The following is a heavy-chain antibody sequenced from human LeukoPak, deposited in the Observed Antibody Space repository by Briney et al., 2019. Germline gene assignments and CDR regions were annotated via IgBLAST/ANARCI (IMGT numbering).Heavy chain of an antibody. CDR2: IKQDGSEM. Sequence: GGSLRLSCAASGFTFSNYWMSWVRQAPGKGLEWVANIKQDGSEMYYVDSVKGRFTISRDNAKNSLHLHMNSLRAEDTAVYYCARVDYGDYGFAYWGQGTLVTVSS. CDR3: ARVDYGDYGFAY. V-gene: IGHV3-7*02. CDR1: GFTFSNYW. D-gene: IGHD4-17*01. J-gene: IGHJ4*02.